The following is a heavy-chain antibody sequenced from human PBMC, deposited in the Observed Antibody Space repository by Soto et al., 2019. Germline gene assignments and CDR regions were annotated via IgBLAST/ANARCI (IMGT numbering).Heavy chain of an antibody. J-gene: IGHJ4*02. CDR1: VGTFSSYT. Sequence: QVQLVQSGAEVKKPGSSVKVSCKASVGTFSSYTISWVRQAPGQGLEWMGRIIPILGIANYAQKFQGRVTITAEQSKSTAYMELSSLRSEDTAVYYCARDLGTRRDGYNLDYWGQGTLVTVSS. CDR2: IIPILGIA. D-gene: IGHD1-1*01. V-gene: IGHV1-69*08. CDR3: ARDLGTRRDGYNLDY.